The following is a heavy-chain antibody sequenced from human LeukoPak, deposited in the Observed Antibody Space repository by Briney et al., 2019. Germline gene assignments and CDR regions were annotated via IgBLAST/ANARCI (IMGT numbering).Heavy chain of an antibody. CDR2: INPYSGGT. V-gene: IGHV1-2*02. D-gene: IGHD3-10*01. CDR1: GYTFIGYY. Sequence: SVNVSCLASGYTFIGYYMHWVRQAPAQGLEWMGWINPYSGGTKYAQKLQGRVTMTRDTSSSTAYMELCRLRSDDTAVYYCARARWLGESYPHDYWGQGTLVTVSS. CDR3: ARARWLGESYPHDY. J-gene: IGHJ4*02.